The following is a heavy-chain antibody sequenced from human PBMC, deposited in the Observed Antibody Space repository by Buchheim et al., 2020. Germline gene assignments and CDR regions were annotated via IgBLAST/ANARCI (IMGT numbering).Heavy chain of an antibody. Sequence: QVQLQESGPGLVKPSETLSLTCTVSGGSISSYYWSWIRQPPGKGLEWIGYIYYSGSTNYNPSLKSRVTISVDTSKNQFSLKLSSVTAADTAVYYCARDRKEGAGLQAGWFDPWGQGTL. CDR1: GGSISSYY. V-gene: IGHV4-59*01. CDR2: IYYSGST. J-gene: IGHJ5*02. CDR3: ARDRKEGAGLQAGWFDP. D-gene: IGHD1-26*01.